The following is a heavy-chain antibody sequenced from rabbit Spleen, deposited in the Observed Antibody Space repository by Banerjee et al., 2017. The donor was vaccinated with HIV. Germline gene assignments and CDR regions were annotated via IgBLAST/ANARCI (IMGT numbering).Heavy chain of an antibody. D-gene: IGHD5-1*01. V-gene: IGHV1S45*01. J-gene: IGHJ4*01. CDR1: GFSFSNKAV. CDR3: ARAGEGGDGYLNL. Sequence: QQQLVESGGGLVKPGASLTLTCKASGFSFSNKAVMCWVRQAPGKGLELIACIYSSNGVTYYASWAKGRFTISKTSSTTVTLQMTSLTVADTATYFCARAGEGGDGYLNLWGPGTLVTVS. CDR2: IYSSNGVT.